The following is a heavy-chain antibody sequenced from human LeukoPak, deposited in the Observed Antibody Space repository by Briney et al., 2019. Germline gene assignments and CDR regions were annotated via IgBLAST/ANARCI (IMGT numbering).Heavy chain of an antibody. J-gene: IGHJ4*02. CDR3: AKDPYGTRYFDY. Sequence: GGSVRLSCPASGFTFSRHALSWLRQAPAKGLEWVSSLSGSGYNTYYADSVKGRFTISRDNSKNTVYLQMNSLRAEDTAVYYCAKDPYGTRYFDYWGQGTLVTVSS. CDR2: LSGSGYNT. CDR1: GFTFSRHA. D-gene: IGHD2-2*01. V-gene: IGHV3-23*01.